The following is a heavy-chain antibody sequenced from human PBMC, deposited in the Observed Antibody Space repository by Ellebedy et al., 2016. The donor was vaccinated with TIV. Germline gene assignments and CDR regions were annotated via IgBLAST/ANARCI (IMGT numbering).Heavy chain of an antibody. CDR1: GHIFTTYG. J-gene: IGHJ6*02. D-gene: IGHD3-3*01. Sequence: ASVKVSXXASGHIFTTYGLHWVRQAPGQGPEWMGWINTGNGNTKYSHKFQGRVTITRDTSATISYMELTSLKSEDTAVYYCATREWVDPMDVWGQGTTVTVSS. V-gene: IGHV1-3*04. CDR2: INTGNGNT. CDR3: ATREWVDPMDV.